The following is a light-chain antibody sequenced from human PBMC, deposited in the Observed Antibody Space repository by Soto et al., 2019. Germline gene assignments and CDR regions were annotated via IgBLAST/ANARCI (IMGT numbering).Light chain of an antibody. CDR2: EVN. CDR3: SSYTNSTTLVV. J-gene: IGLJ2*01. Sequence: QSALTQPASVSGSPGQSVTISCTGTSSDVGGYNYVSWYQQHPGKAPTLMIYEVNYRPSGVSDRFSGSKSGNTASLTISGLQAEDKADYYCSSYTNSTTLVVFGGGTQLTVL. V-gene: IGLV2-14*01. CDR1: SSDVGGYNY.